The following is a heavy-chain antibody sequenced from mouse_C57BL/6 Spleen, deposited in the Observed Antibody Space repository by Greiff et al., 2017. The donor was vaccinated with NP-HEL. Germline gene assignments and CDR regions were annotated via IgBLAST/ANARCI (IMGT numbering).Heavy chain of an antibody. CDR2: IRSKSSNYAT. Sequence: EVQLVESGGGLVQPKGSLKLSCAASGFTFNTYAMHWVRQAPGKGLEWVARIRSKSSNYATYYADSVKDRFTISRDDSQSMLYLQMNNLKTEDTAMYYCVRERTYSNYEERAMDYWGQGTSVTVSS. D-gene: IGHD2-5*01. CDR1: GFTFNTYA. J-gene: IGHJ4*01. V-gene: IGHV10-3*01. CDR3: VRERTYSNYEERAMDY.